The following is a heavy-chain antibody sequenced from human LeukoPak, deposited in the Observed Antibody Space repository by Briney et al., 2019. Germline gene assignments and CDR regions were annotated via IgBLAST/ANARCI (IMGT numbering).Heavy chain of an antibody. CDR2: INDNGGRT. CDR3: VKDVGGSYAFDY. Sequence: PGGSLRLSCAASGFTFSSYWMHWVRQAPGKGLEYVSGINDNGGRTHYGDSVKGRFSISRDNSKNTLHLQMSTLRAEDTALYYCVKDVGGSYAFDYWGQGILVTVAS. CDR1: GFTFSSYW. D-gene: IGHD1-26*01. V-gene: IGHV3-64D*09. J-gene: IGHJ4*02.